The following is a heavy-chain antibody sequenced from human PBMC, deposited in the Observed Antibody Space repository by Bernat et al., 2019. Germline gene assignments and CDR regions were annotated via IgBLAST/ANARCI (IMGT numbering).Heavy chain of an antibody. CDR3: ARVRNVDIVAMRGYFDN. CDR1: GFTFNNYW. Sequence: EVQLVESVGGLVQPGGSLRLSCAASGFTFNNYWMSWVRQAPGKGLEWVANIKEDGSEKYYVDSVKGRFTISRDNAKNSLYLQVNSLRAEDAAVYYCARVRNVDIVAMRGYFDNWGQGTLVTVSS. V-gene: IGHV3-7*01. J-gene: IGHJ4*02. CDR2: IKEDGSEK. D-gene: IGHD5-12*01.